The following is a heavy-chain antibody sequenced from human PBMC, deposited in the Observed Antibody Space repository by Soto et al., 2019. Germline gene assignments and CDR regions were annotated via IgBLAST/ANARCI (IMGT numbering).Heavy chain of an antibody. D-gene: IGHD3-10*01. CDR1: VYPSTIYS. V-gene: IGHV1-3*01. Sequence: ASVKGATKASVYPSTIYSIHCVRQAPGQRLEWMGWINAGNGNTKYSQKFQGRVTITRDTSASTAYMELSSLRSEDTAVYYCARGSGLTYFDHWGQGTLVTVSS. CDR3: ARGSGLTYFDH. CDR2: INAGNGNT. J-gene: IGHJ4*02.